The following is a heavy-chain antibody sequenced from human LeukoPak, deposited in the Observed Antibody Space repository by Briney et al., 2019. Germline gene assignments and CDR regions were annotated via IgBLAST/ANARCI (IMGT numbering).Heavy chain of an antibody. CDR3: ARGADTGSYGSLVYFDY. CDR2: ISAYSGNT. V-gene: IGHV1-18*01. CDR1: GYTFTSYG. Sequence: GASVKVSCKASGYTFTSYGISWVRQAPGQGLEWMGLISAYSGNTNFAQKLQGRVTMTTDTSTSTAYMELRSLRSDDTAVYFCARGADTGSYGSLVYFDYWGQGTLVIVSS. J-gene: IGHJ4*02. D-gene: IGHD3-16*01.